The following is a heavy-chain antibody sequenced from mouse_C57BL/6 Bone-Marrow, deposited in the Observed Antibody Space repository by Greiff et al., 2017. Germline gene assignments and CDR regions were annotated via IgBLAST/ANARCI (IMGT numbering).Heavy chain of an antibody. Sequence: VQLQQSGPELVQPGASVKISCKASGYSFTSYYIHWVKQRPGQGLEWIGWIYPGSGNTKYNEKFKGKATLTADTSSSTAYMQLSSLTSEDSAVYYCARYGLYGNYVRYFDVWGTGTTVTVSS. D-gene: IGHD2-1*01. CDR2: IYPGSGNT. J-gene: IGHJ1*03. CDR3: ARYGLYGNYVRYFDV. V-gene: IGHV1-66*01. CDR1: GYSFTSYY.